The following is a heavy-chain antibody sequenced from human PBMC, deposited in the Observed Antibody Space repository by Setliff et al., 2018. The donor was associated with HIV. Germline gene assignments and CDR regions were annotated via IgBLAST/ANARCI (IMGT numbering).Heavy chain of an antibody. CDR1: GFNFSTYE. J-gene: IGHJ2*01. CDR3: AREVSWFFDL. Sequence: GGSLRLSCTASGFNFSTYEMNWVRQAPGKGLKWVSYIGSGGRTIYYADSVKGRFTTSRDNAKNSLSLQMNSLRAEDTAVYYCAREVSWFFDLWGHGTLVTVSS. V-gene: IGHV3-48*03. CDR2: IGSGGRTI.